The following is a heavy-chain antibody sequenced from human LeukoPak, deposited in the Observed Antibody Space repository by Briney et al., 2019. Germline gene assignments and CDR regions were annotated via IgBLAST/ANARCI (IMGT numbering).Heavy chain of an antibody. V-gene: IGHV1-46*01. J-gene: IGHJ4*02. D-gene: IGHD3-22*01. CDR2: TNPSGGRT. CDR3: ARENEPYYYDGSAYYLY. CDR1: GYTFTSYS. Sequence: ASVKVSCKASGYTFTSYSLHWVRQAPGQGLEWMGMTNPSGGRTIYAQKFQGRITMTSDLSTSTVYMQLSSLGSEDTALYFCARENEPYYYDGSAYYLYWGQGTRVTVSS.